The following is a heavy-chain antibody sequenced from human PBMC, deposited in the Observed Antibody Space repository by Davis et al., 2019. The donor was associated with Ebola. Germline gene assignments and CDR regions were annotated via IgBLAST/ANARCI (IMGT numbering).Heavy chain of an antibody. CDR2: IYSGGST. Sequence: GESLKISCAASGFTFSTYAMSWVRQAPGKGLEWVSVIYSGGSTYYADSVKGRFTISRDNSKNTLYLQMNSLRAEDTAVYYCASRSYSGSYSFDYWGQGTLVTVSS. CDR3: ASRSYSGSYSFDY. V-gene: IGHV3-53*01. D-gene: IGHD1-26*01. J-gene: IGHJ4*02. CDR1: GFTFSTYA.